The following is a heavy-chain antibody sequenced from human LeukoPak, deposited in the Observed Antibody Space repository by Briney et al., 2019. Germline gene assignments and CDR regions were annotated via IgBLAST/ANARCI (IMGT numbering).Heavy chain of an antibody. Sequence: GGSLRLSCVASGFNFDIFAMSWVRQSPGGGLEWVASLGRSGGSKNYADSVKGRFTISRDNSKNTLFLQMNSLRVEDSAIYYCAKGEMATSNWGQGTLVTVSS. CDR2: LGRSGGSK. J-gene: IGHJ4*02. D-gene: IGHD5-24*01. V-gene: IGHV3-23*01. CDR1: GFNFDIFA. CDR3: AKGEMATSN.